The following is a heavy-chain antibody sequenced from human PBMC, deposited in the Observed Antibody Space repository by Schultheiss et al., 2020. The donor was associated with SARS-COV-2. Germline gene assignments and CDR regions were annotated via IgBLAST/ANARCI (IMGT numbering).Heavy chain of an antibody. D-gene: IGHD1-26*01. J-gene: IGHJ6*02. CDR3: ARDQSGSYYGGMDV. CDR2: IMPLFGES. Sequence: SVKVSCKITGGTLFSYAISWVRQAPGQGLEWLGEIMPLFGESNYAQKFQGRVTITANKSTSTAYMELRSLRSDDTAVYYCARDQSGSYYGGMDVWGQGTTVTVSS. V-gene: IGHV1-69*06. CDR1: GGTLFSYA.